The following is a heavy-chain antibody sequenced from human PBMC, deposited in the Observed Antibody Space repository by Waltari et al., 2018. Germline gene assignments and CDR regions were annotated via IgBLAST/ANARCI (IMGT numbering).Heavy chain of an antibody. CDR3: ARYRAPDIAEIDH. Sequence: EVQLLESGGGLVQPGESLRLSCSASGFTFSRCAMGWVRQAPGTGLEWVSAIIRSGGSTYYADSVKGRLTISRDNSKNTLFLQMISLRAEDTAIYYCARYRAPDIAEIDHWGQGTLVTVSS. J-gene: IGHJ4*02. D-gene: IGHD5-12*01. CDR2: IIRSGGST. CDR1: GFTFSRCA. V-gene: IGHV3-23*01.